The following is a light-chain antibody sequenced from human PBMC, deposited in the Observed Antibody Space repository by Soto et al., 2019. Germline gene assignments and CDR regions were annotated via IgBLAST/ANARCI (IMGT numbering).Light chain of an antibody. CDR1: QSVSSSY. Sequence: EIVLTQSPGTPSLSPGERATLSCRASQSVSSSYLAWYQQKPGQAPRLLIYGASTRATGIPARFSGSGSGTEFTLTISSLQSEDFAVYYCQQRSNWPITFGQGTRLEIK. CDR2: GAS. CDR3: QQRSNWPIT. V-gene: IGKV3D-20*02. J-gene: IGKJ5*01.